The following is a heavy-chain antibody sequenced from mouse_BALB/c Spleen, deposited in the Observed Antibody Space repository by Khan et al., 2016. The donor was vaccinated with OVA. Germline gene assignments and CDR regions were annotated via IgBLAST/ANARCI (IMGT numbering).Heavy chain of an antibody. CDR1: GYSFTAYY. CDR3: ARGYDFFAY. Sequence: VRLQQSGPDLVKPGASVKISCKASGYSFTAYYLSWVKQSHGESLEWIGRVNPNNGDTTYNQKFKGKAILTVDKSSNTAYMDLRSLTSEDSAVDYCARGYDFFAYWGQGTLVTVSA. J-gene: IGHJ3*01. V-gene: IGHV1-26*01. D-gene: IGHD2-14*01. CDR2: VNPNNGDT.